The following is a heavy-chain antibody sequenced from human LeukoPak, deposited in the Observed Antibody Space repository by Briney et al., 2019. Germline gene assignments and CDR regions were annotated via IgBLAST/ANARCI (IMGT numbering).Heavy chain of an antibody. V-gene: IGHV1-3*01. Sequence: ASVKVSCKASGYTFTSYAMHWVRQAPGQRLEWMGWINAGNGNAKYSQKFQGRVTITRDTSASTAYMELSSLRSEDTAVYYCATSPQMGQLWYIAYWGQGTLVTVSS. CDR1: GYTFTSYA. CDR3: ATSPQMGQLWYIAY. D-gene: IGHD5-18*01. J-gene: IGHJ4*02. CDR2: INAGNGNA.